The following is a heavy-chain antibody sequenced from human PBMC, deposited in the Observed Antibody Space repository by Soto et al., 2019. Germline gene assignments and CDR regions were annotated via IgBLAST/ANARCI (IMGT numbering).Heavy chain of an antibody. J-gene: IGHJ3*02. V-gene: IGHV3-23*01. CDR3: AHPRGYGVFDAYDI. CDR2: LTPSGDST. CDR1: GFTFSTYA. D-gene: IGHD4-17*01. Sequence: GESLKISCAASGFTFSTYAMSWFRQAPGKGLEWVSALTPSGDSTYYADSVKGRFTISRDNSMNALYLQMNSLRIEDTAVYYCAHPRGYGVFDAYDIWGQGTMVTVSS.